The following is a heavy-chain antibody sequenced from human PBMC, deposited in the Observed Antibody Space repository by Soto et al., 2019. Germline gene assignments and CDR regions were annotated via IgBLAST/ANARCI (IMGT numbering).Heavy chain of an antibody. CDR1: GGSFSGYY. CDR2: INHSGST. V-gene: IGHV4-34*01. J-gene: IGHJ3*02. D-gene: IGHD3-16*02. Sequence: QVQLQQWGAGLLKPSETLSLTCAVYGGSFSGYYWSWIRQPPGKGLEWLGEINHSGSTNYNPSLNSRVTISVDTSKNQFSLKLSSVTAADTAVYYCARVMITFGGVIVLGAFDIWGQGTMVTVSS. CDR3: ARVMITFGGVIVLGAFDI.